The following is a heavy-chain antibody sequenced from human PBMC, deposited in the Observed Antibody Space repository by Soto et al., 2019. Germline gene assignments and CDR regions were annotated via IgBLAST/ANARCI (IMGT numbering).Heavy chain of an antibody. CDR2: IYTSGST. CDR3: ARGEDIVVVGSYGMDV. V-gene: IGHV4-4*07. J-gene: IGHJ6*02. Sequence: SETLSLTCTVSGGSISSYYWSWTRQPAGKGLEWIGRIYTSGSTNYNPSLKSRVTMSVDTSKNQFSLKLSSVTAADTAVYYCARGEDIVVVGSYGMDVWGQGTTVTVSS. D-gene: IGHD2-15*01. CDR1: GGSISSYY.